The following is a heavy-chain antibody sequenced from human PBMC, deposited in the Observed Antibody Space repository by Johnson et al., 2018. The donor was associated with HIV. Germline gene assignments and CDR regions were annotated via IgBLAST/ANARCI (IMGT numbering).Heavy chain of an antibody. CDR3: AKNFGKILAAGGLEVGDAFDI. CDR1: GFTFSSYW. D-gene: IGHD6-13*01. V-gene: IGHV3-66*01. CDR2: IYSRDTT. Sequence: MLLVESGGGLVKPGGSLRLSCAASGFTFSSYWMSWVRQAPGKGLEWVSVIYSRDTTYYADSVKGRFSISRDSSKNTLYLQMNSLRDEDTAVYYCAKNFGKILAAGGLEVGDAFDIWGQGTMVTVSS. J-gene: IGHJ3*02.